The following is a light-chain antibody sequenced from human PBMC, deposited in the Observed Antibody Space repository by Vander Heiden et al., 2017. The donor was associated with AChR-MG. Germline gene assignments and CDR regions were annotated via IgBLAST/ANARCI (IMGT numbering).Light chain of an antibody. CDR1: QSIARY. V-gene: IGKV1-39*01. J-gene: IGKJ1*01. Sequence: DIQMTQSPSALSGSVGDRVTITCRASQSIARYFNWYQQKPGKAPKLLIYAAYNLQSGVPSRFSGSGSETDFTLTISSLQPEDFATYYCQQSYSTPQTFGQGTKVEI. CDR3: QQSYSTPQT. CDR2: AAY.